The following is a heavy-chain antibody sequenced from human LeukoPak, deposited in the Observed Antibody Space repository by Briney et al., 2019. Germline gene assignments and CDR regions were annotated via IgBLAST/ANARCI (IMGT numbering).Heavy chain of an antibody. CDR3: AKDGSGSYRGDAFDI. Sequence: GGSLRLSCAASGFTFSSYSMNWVRQAPGKGVEWVSAMSGSGGSTYYGDAVKGRFNIHRDNSKNTVYVQMNSLRAEDTAVYYCAKDGSGSYRGDAFDIWGQGTMVTVSS. CDR2: MSGSGGST. J-gene: IGHJ3*02. V-gene: IGHV3-23*01. CDR1: GFTFSSYS. D-gene: IGHD3-10*01.